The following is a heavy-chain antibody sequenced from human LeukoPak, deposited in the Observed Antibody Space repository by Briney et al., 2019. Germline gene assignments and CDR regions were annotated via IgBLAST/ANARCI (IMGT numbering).Heavy chain of an antibody. CDR2: IIPIFGTA. J-gene: IGHJ6*02. CDR1: GGTFSSYA. D-gene: IGHD3-10*01. Sequence: ASVKVSCKASGGTFSSYAISWVRQAPGQGLEWMGGIIPIFGTANYAQKFQGRVTITADESTSTAYMELSSLRSEDTAVYYCARDSMVRGVITHYYYYGMDVWGQGAAVTVSS. CDR3: ARDSMVRGVITHYYYYGMDV. V-gene: IGHV1-69*13.